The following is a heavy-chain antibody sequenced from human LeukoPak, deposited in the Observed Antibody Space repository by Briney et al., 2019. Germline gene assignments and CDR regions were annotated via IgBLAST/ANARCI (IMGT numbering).Heavy chain of an antibody. CDR1: GGSISSSSYY. Sequence: SETLSLTCTVSGGSISSSSYYWGWIRQPPGTGLEWIGSIYYSGSTYYNPSLKSRVTISVDTSKNQFSLKLSSVTAADTAVYYCARVSPIVVVPAAMRGYFDYWGQGTLVTVSS. J-gene: IGHJ4*02. CDR2: IYYSGST. V-gene: IGHV4-39*07. CDR3: ARVSPIVVVPAAMRGYFDY. D-gene: IGHD2-2*01.